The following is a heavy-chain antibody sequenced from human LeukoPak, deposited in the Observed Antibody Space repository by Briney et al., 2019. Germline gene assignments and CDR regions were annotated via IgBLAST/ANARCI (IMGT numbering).Heavy chain of an antibody. Sequence: SETLSLTCAVYGGSSSGYYWSWIRHPPGKGVEWIGEINNSVSTNYNPARKSLVTISVDTSKNQFSLKLSSVTAADTAVYYCARDWEDYFDYWGQGTLVTVSS. V-gene: IGHV4-34*01. CDR1: GGSSSGYY. CDR2: INNSVST. J-gene: IGHJ4*02. CDR3: ARDWEDYFDY. D-gene: IGHD1-26*01.